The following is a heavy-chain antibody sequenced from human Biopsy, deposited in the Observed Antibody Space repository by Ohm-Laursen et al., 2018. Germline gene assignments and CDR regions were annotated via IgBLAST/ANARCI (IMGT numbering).Heavy chain of an antibody. CDR3: ARGRRTSGWPYFAN. V-gene: IGHV4-61*01. D-gene: IGHD6-19*01. CDR2: IYSGGNT. J-gene: IGHJ4*02. CDR1: GDSLSSGPDN. Sequence: GTLSLTCTVSGDSLSSGPDNWSWIRQPPGQGLEYIGFIYSGGNTNYNSSLQNRVTMSVDTSKNQFSLKLSSVIAADTAVYYCARGRRTSGWPYFANWGQGTLVIVSS.